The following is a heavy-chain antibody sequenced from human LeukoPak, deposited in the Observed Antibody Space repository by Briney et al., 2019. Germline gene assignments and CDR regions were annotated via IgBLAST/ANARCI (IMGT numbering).Heavy chain of an antibody. V-gene: IGHV3-7*01. CDR1: GFTFSTNW. D-gene: IGHD5-12*01. CDR2: INQDGSEK. Sequence: PGGSLRLPCAASGFTFSTNWMTWVRQAPGKGLGWVANINQDGSEKYYVGSVRGRFTISRDNAKNSLYLQMNSLRAEDTAVYYCVRALRVVDYWGQGTLVTVSS. J-gene: IGHJ4*02. CDR3: VRALRVVDY.